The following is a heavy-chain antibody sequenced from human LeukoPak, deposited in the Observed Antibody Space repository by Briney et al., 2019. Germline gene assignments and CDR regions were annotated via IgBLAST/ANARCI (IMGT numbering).Heavy chain of an antibody. CDR2: IYYSGST. CDR1: GGSISSYY. Sequence: SETLSLTCTVSGGSISSYYWSWIRQPPGKGLEWIGHIYYSGSTNYNPSLKSRVTISVVTSKNQFSLKLNSVTAADTAVYYCARVPPRSSGWYFFDYWGQGTLVTVSS. V-gene: IGHV4-59*01. D-gene: IGHD6-19*01. CDR3: ARVPPRSSGWYFFDY. J-gene: IGHJ4*02.